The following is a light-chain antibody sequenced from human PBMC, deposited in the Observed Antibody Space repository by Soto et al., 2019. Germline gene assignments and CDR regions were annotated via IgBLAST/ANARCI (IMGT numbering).Light chain of an antibody. CDR3: QQYYNWPRT. CDR2: GAS. J-gene: IGKJ1*01. V-gene: IGKV3-15*01. CDR1: QSXSSN. Sequence: EIVMTQSPATLSVSPGERAXXSXRASQSXSSNLAWYQQKPGXAPXLLIYGASTRATGIPDRFSGSGSGTDFTLTISRLEPEDFAFYFCQQYYNWPRTFGQGTKVDI.